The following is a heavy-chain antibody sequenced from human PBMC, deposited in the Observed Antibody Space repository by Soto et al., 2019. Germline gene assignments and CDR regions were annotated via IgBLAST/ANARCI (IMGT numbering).Heavy chain of an antibody. D-gene: IGHD3-10*01. V-gene: IGHV3-23*01. CDR3: AREFAPGSPNYDY. J-gene: IGHJ4*02. Sequence: EVQLLESGGGLEQPGGSLRLSCAASGFTFSNYAMSWVRQAPVKGLEWVSTFTRSGNTYYADSVKGRFTIYRDNSKNTLYLQMDSLRAEDTAVYYCAREFAPGSPNYDYWGLGTLVTVSS. CDR2: FTRSGNT. CDR1: GFTFSNYA.